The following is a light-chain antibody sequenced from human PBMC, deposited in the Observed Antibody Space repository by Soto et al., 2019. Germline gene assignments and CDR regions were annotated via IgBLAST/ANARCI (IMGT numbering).Light chain of an antibody. Sequence: QSVLTQPASVSGSPGQSITISCTGTSXDVGGYNYVSWYQQNPGKAPKLMIYEVSNRPSGVSNRFSGSKSGNMASLTISGLQAEDEADYYCSSYTINRTYVFGTGTKFTVL. CDR2: EVS. CDR3: SSYTINRTYV. V-gene: IGLV2-14*01. J-gene: IGLJ1*01. CDR1: SXDVGGYNY.